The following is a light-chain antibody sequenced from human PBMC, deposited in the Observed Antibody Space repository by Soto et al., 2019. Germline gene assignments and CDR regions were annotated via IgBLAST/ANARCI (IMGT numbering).Light chain of an antibody. Sequence: EIVLTQSPGTLSLSPGERATLSCRASQSVSSHLAWYQQKPGQAPRLLIYDASNRATGIPARFSGSGSGTDFTLTISSLEPEDFAVYYCVQRTTWPWTCGQGSKLEIK. CDR1: QSVSSH. V-gene: IGKV3-11*01. CDR2: DAS. J-gene: IGKJ1*01. CDR3: VQRTTWPWT.